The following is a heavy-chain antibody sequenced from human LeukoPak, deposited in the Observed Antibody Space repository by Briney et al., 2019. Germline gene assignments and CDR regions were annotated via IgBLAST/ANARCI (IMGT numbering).Heavy chain of an antibody. J-gene: IGHJ4*02. CDR2: VYHSGST. Sequence: SETLSLTCSVSGGSISRFYWSWIRQPPGKGLEWIGYVYHSGSTNYNPSLQSRVTISVDTSKNHFSLKLRSVTAADTAVYYCARVGGDGYNFPVWGQGTLVTVSS. CDR1: GGSISRFY. V-gene: IGHV4-59*01. CDR3: ARVGGDGYNFPV. D-gene: IGHD5-24*01.